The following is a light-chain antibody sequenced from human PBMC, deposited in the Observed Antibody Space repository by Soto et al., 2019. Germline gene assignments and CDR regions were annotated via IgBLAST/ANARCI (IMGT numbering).Light chain of an antibody. V-gene: IGLV1-40*01. Sequence: QALVTQPPSVSGAPGQRVTISCTGSSSNIGAGYDVHWYQQLPGTAPKLLIYGNSNRPSGVPDRFSGSKSGTSASLAITGLQAEDEADYYCQSYDSSLSTWVFGGGTKLTVL. CDR2: GNS. CDR1: SSNIGAGYD. CDR3: QSYDSSLSTWV. J-gene: IGLJ3*02.